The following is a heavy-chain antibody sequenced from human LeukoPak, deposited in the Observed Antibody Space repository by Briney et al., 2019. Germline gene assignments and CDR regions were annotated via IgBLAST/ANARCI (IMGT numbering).Heavy chain of an antibody. CDR1: GGSIRGYY. J-gene: IGHJ4*02. CDR3: ARSTGYSGYDRFDY. D-gene: IGHD5-12*01. CDR2: IYYSGST. Sequence: SETLSLTCTVSGGSIRGYYWGWIRQPPGKGLEWIGSIYYSGSTYYNPSLKSRVTISVDTSKNQFSLKLSSVTAADTAVYYCARSTGYSGYDRFDYWGQGTLVTVSS. V-gene: IGHV4-39*07.